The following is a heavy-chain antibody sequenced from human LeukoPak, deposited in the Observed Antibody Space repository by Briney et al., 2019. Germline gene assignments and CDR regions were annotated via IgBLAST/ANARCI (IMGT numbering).Heavy chain of an antibody. CDR2: ISYDGSNK. D-gene: IGHD6-13*01. Sequence: PGGSLRLSCAASGFTFSSYGMHWVRQAPGKGLEWVAVISYDGSNKYYADSVKGRFTISRDNSKNTLYPQMNSLRAEDTAVYYCAKDMYSSSWYYFDYWGQGTLVTVSS. CDR3: AKDMYSSSWYYFDY. CDR1: GFTFSSYG. V-gene: IGHV3-30*18. J-gene: IGHJ4*02.